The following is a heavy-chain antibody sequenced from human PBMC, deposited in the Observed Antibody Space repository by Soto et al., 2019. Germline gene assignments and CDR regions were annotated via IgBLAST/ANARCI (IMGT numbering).Heavy chain of an antibody. J-gene: IGHJ5*02. CDR1: GGTFSSYA. Sequence: SVKVCCKASGGTFSSYAISWVRQAPGQGLEWMGGIIPIFGTANYAQKFQGRVTITADESTSTAYMELSSLRSEDTAVYYCARESIAAAGINWFDHWGQGTLFTVS. V-gene: IGHV1-69*13. CDR2: IIPIFGTA. CDR3: ARESIAAAGINWFDH. D-gene: IGHD6-13*01.